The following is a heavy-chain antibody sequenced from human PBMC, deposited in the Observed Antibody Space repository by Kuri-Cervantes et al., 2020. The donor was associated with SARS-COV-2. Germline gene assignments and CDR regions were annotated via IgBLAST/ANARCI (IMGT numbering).Heavy chain of an antibody. Sequence: SLKISCSASGFTFSSYAMSWVRQAPGKGLEWVSGISWNSGSIGYADSVKGRSTISRDNAKNSLYLQMNSLRAEDTAVYYCARVVFRWELPGAFDIWGQGTMVTVSS. CDR1: GFTFSSYA. V-gene: IGHV3-9*01. D-gene: IGHD1-26*01. CDR3: ARVVFRWELPGAFDI. J-gene: IGHJ3*02. CDR2: ISWNSGSI.